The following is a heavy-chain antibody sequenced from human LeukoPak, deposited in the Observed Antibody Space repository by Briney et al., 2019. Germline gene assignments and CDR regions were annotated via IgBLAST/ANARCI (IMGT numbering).Heavy chain of an antibody. CDR1: GFTFSSHW. Sequence: GGSLSLSCAASGFTFSSHWMHWVHQAPGKGLVWVSRINGDGSNTTYADSVKGRFAISRDNAKNTLYLQMNSLRAEDTAVYHCARSKSGYSTDAFDIWGQGTMVPVSS. CDR3: ARSKSGYSTDAFDI. D-gene: IGHD6-13*01. CDR2: INGDGSNT. J-gene: IGHJ3*02. V-gene: IGHV3-74*03.